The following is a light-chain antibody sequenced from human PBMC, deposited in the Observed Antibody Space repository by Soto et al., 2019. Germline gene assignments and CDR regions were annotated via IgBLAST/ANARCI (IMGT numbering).Light chain of an antibody. CDR1: QSVSSSY. J-gene: IGKJ4*01. V-gene: IGKV3-20*01. Sequence: EIVLTQSPGTLSLSPGERATLSCRASQSVSSSYLAWYQQKPGQAPRLLIYGASSRATGIPDRFSGSGSGTDFTLTISRLEHEDVAVYYCQQYGSSSLTFGGGTKVEIK. CDR2: GAS. CDR3: QQYGSSSLT.